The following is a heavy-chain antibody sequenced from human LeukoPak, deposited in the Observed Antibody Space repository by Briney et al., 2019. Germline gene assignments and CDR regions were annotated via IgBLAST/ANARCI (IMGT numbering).Heavy chain of an antibody. CDR3: ARGGMGGSSDYFDY. Sequence: PSETLSLTCTVSGGSISSSSYYWGWIRQPPGKGLEWIGSIYYSGSTYYNPSLKSRVTISVDTSKNQFSLKLSSVTAADTAVYYCARGGMGGSSDYFDYWGQGTLVTVSS. CDR1: GGSISSSSYY. CDR2: IYYSGST. V-gene: IGHV4-39*07. J-gene: IGHJ4*02. D-gene: IGHD1-26*01.